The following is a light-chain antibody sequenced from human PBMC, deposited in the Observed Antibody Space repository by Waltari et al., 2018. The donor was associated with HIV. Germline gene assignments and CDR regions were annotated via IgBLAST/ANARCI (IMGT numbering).Light chain of an antibody. CDR1: SSNIGSNT. CDR3: AAWDDSLNGVV. Sequence: QSVLTQPPSASGTPGPRVTISCSGSSSNIGSNTVHWYQQLPGTAPKLLIYSNNQRPSGVPDRFSGSKSGTSASLAISGLQSEDEADYYCAAWDDSLNGVVFGGGTKLTVL. CDR2: SNN. J-gene: IGLJ2*01. V-gene: IGLV1-44*01.